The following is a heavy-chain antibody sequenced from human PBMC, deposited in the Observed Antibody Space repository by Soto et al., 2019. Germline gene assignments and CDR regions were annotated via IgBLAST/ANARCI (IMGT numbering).Heavy chain of an antibody. D-gene: IGHD3-9*01. J-gene: IGHJ6*02. CDR1: GFTFSSYG. Sequence: GGSLRLSCAASGFTFSSYGMHWVRQAPGKGLEWVAVISYDGSNKYYADSVKGRFTISRDNSKNTLYLQMNSLRAEDTAVYYCAKDYYDILTGLRGIQYYYYYGMDVWGQGTTVTVSS. CDR3: AKDYYDILTGLRGIQYYYYYGMDV. CDR2: ISYDGSNK. V-gene: IGHV3-30*18.